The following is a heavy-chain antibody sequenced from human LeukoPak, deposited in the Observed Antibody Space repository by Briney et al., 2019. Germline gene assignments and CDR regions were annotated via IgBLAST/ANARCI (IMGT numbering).Heavy chain of an antibody. V-gene: IGHV4-34*01. Sequence: NPSETLSLTCAVYGVSFSHYYWSWIRQSPGMGLEWIGEINDSGTINYNPSLMSRVTISVDKSKNQFSLKLSSATAADTAVYYCARRWNYGRNYYIDVWGKGATVSVSS. CDR1: GVSFSHYY. CDR2: INDSGTI. D-gene: IGHD1-7*01. CDR3: ARRWNYGRNYYIDV. J-gene: IGHJ6*03.